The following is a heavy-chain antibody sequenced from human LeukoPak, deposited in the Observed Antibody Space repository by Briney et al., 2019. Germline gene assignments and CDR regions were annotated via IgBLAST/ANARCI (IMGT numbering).Heavy chain of an antibody. V-gene: IGHV1-69*06. CDR1: GGTFSSYA. CDR2: IIPIFGTA. CDR3: ARDKYEGGAGTIDY. J-gene: IGHJ4*02. D-gene: IGHD1-26*01. Sequence: GASVKVSCKASGGTFSSYAISWVRQAPGQGLEWMGGIIPIFGTANYAQKFQGRVTITADKSTSTAYMELSSLRSEDTAVYYCARDKYEGGAGTIDYWGQGTLITVSS.